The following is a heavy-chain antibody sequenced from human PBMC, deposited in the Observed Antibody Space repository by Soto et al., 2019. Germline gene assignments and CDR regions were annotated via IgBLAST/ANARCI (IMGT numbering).Heavy chain of an antibody. CDR2: IYHSGRT. CDR1: RGSLSSSNW. CDR3: ARRGGMGV. D-gene: IGHD3-10*01. V-gene: IGHV4-4*02. J-gene: IGHJ6*02. Sequence: SETLSLTCAVSRGSLSSSNWWSWVRQPPGKGLEWIGEIYHSGRTYYNPSLKSRVIISLDKANNQFSLKLSSVTAADTAVYYCARRGGMGVWGQGXTVTV.